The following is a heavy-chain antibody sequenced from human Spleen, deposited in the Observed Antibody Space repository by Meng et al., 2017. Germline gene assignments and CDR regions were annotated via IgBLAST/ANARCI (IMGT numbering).Heavy chain of an antibody. Sequence: GESLKISCAASGFTFSRYGMLWVRQAPGKGLEWVAVIVYDGSTKYYLDSVKGRFTISRDNSKSTVYLQMNSLSAEDTAVYYCGRSDVVATIDYWGQGALVTVSS. CDR2: IVYDGSTK. D-gene: IGHD5-12*01. V-gene: IGHV3-30*19. J-gene: IGHJ4*02. CDR3: GRSDVVATIDY. CDR1: GFTFSRYG.